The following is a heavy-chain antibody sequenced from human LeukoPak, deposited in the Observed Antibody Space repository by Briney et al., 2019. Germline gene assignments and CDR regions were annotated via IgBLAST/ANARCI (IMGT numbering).Heavy chain of an antibody. CDR1: GGTFSSYA. Sequence: ASVKVSCKASGGTFSSYAISWVRQAPGQGLEWMGGIIPIFGTANYAQKFQGRVTITADKPTSTAYMELSSLRSEDTAVYYCARGDIAAAGTLGWGQGTLVTVSS. CDR3: ARGDIAAAGTLG. V-gene: IGHV1-69*06. J-gene: IGHJ4*02. CDR2: IIPIFGTA. D-gene: IGHD6-13*01.